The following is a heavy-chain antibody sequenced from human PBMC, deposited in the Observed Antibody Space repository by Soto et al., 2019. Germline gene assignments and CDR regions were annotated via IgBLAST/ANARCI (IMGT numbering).Heavy chain of an antibody. V-gene: IGHV3-49*03. D-gene: IGHD3-9*01. CDR2: IRSKAYGGTT. Sequence: GGSLRLSCTASGFTFGDYAMSWFRQAPGKGLEWVGFIRSKAYGGTTEYAASVKGRFTISRDDSKSIAYLQMNSLKTEDTAVYYCTRDHFTALDYDILTGYYNYYYMDVWGKGTTVTVSS. J-gene: IGHJ6*03. CDR3: TRDHFTALDYDILTGYYNYYYMDV. CDR1: GFTFGDYA.